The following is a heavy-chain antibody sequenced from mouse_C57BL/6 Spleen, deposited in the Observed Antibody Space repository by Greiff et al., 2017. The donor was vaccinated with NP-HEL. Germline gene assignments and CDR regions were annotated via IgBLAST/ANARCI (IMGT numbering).Heavy chain of an antibody. CDR3: AREDAYDYDGEYYYAMDY. D-gene: IGHD2-4*01. V-gene: IGHV1-54*01. CDR1: GYAFTNYL. J-gene: IGHJ4*01. CDR2: INPGSGGT. Sequence: QVQLKESGAELVRPGTSVKVSCKASGYAFTNYLIEWVKQRPGQGLEWIGVINPGSGGTNYNEKFKGKATLTADKSSSTAYMQLSSLTSEDSAVYFCAREDAYDYDGEYYYAMDYWGQGTSVTVSS.